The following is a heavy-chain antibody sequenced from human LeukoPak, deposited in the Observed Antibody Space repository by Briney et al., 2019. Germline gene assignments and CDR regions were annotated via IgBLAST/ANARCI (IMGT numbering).Heavy chain of an antibody. D-gene: IGHD3-9*01. CDR1: GFTFSSNW. CDR2: IEEDGSET. CDR3: AKIRRYFDWLPVEYY. J-gene: IGHJ4*02. Sequence: GGSLRLSCAASGFTFSSNWMTWVRQAPGKGLEWVANIEEDGSETYYVDSVKGRFIISRDNANKLLSLQMNSLRVEDTAVYYCAKIRRYFDWLPVEYYWGQGTLVTVSS. V-gene: IGHV3-7*01.